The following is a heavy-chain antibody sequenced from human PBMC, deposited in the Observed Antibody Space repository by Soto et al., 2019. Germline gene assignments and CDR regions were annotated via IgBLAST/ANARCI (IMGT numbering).Heavy chain of an antibody. D-gene: IGHD3-22*01. CDR2: TYYRSKWYN. J-gene: IGHJ4*02. V-gene: IGHV6-1*01. Sequence: SQTLSLTCALSGDSVSSNTVTWDWIRQSPTRGLEWLGRTYYRSKWYNDYAVSVKSRITINPDTSKNQFSLQLNSVTPEDTAVYYCARLIGKSRLDYWGQGTLVTVSS. CDR1: GDSVSSNTVT. CDR3: ARLIGKSRLDY.